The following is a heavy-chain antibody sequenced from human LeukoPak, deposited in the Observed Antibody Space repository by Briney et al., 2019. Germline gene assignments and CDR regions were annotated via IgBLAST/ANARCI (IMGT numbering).Heavy chain of an antibody. Sequence: SETLSLTCAVSVGYISSYYWTWIRQSPGKGLEWIGYVFYSGSTNYNPSLKSRVTISIDTSKNHFSLKLTSVTAADTAVYFCASGTVSGVIAPHSFHYWGRGTLVTVSS. D-gene: IGHD3-16*02. CDR3: ASGTVSGVIAPHSFHY. V-gene: IGHV4-59*01. J-gene: IGHJ4*01. CDR1: VGYISSYY. CDR2: VFYSGST.